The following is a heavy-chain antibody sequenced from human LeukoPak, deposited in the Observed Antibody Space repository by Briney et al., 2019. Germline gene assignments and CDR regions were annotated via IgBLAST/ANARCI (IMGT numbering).Heavy chain of an antibody. D-gene: IGHD3-10*01. CDR3: ARGRSGVRVRGVKSMDV. J-gene: IGHJ6*03. CDR1: GYTFTSYD. V-gene: IGHV1-8*03. CDR2: MNPNSGNT. Sequence: ASVKVSCKASGYTFTSYDINWVRQATGQGLEWMGWMNPNSGNTGYAQKFQGRVTITRNASISTAYMELSSLRSEDTAVYYCARGRSGVRVRGVKSMDVWGKGTTVTVSS.